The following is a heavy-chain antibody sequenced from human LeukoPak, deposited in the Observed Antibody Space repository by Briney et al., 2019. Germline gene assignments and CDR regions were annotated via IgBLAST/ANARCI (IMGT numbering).Heavy chain of an antibody. CDR1: GFIFSSYT. Sequence: GGSLRLSCAASGFIFSSYTMNWVRQAPGKGLEWVSSISTSSTSIYYADSVKGRFTISRDNAKNTLFLQMNSLRAEDTAVYYCARRYGDYVGSFEYWGQGTQVTVSS. CDR3: ARRYGDYVGSFEY. J-gene: IGHJ4*02. D-gene: IGHD4-17*01. V-gene: IGHV3-21*06. CDR2: ISTSSTSI.